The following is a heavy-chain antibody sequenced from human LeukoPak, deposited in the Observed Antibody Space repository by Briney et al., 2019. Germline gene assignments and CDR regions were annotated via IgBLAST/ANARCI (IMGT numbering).Heavy chain of an antibody. CDR3: ARVPIVVATRPGHHYFDY. CDR1: GGSISSSSYY. D-gene: IGHD2-21*02. CDR2: IYYSGST. J-gene: IGHJ4*02. Sequence: PSETLSLTCTVSGGSISSSSYYWGWIRQPPGKGLEWIGSIYYSGSTYYNPSLKSRVTISVDTSKNQFSLKLSSVTAADTAVYYCARVPIVVATRPGHHYFDYWGQGTLVTVSS. V-gene: IGHV4-39*07.